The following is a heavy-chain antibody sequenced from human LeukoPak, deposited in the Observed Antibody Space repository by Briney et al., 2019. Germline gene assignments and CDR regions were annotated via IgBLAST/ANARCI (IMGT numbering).Heavy chain of an antibody. Sequence: SETLSLTCTVSGGSISSSSYYWGWIRQPPGKGLEWIGYIYYSGSTNYNPSLKSRVTISVDTSKNQFSLKLSSVTAADTAVYYCARDRKIAGRGRTYYYYGMDVWGQGTTVTVSS. D-gene: IGHD6-6*01. J-gene: IGHJ6*02. CDR2: IYYSGST. V-gene: IGHV4-61*01. CDR3: ARDRKIAGRGRTYYYYGMDV. CDR1: GGSISSSSYY.